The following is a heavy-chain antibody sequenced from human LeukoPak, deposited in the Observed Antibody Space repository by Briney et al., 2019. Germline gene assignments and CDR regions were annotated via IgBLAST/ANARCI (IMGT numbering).Heavy chain of an antibody. CDR2: ISSSGSYT. CDR1: GFTVSSNY. J-gene: IGHJ3*02. CDR3: VRTCDAVTGAFDI. D-gene: IGHD2-21*01. V-gene: IGHV3-11*03. Sequence: TGGSLRLSCAASGFTVSSNYMSWIRQAPGKGLEWVSYISSSGSYTKKADSVEGRFTISRDNAKNSMYLQMNSLRAEDTAVYYCVRTCDAVTGAFDIWGQGTMVTVSS.